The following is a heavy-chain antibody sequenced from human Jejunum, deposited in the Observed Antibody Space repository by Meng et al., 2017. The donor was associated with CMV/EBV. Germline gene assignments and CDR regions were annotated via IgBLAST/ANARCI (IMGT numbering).Heavy chain of an antibody. Sequence: LVPAGAAEKKPGDSVKAPRKAYGNIFTDYYLHWVQQAPGQGLEWMGWINPNNGVTYYAQKFQGRVTMTRDTPISTAYLELSRLRSDDTAMYYCARDRDLNHGASFDYWGQETLVTVSS. CDR3: ARDRDLNHGASFDY. V-gene: IGHV1-2*02. J-gene: IGHJ4*02. CDR2: INPNNGVT. CDR1: GNIFTDYY. D-gene: IGHD2-21*01.